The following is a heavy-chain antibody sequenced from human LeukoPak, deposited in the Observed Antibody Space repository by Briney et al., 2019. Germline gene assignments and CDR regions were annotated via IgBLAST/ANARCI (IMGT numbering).Heavy chain of an antibody. Sequence: SETLSLTCPVYGGSFSGYYWRLIRQPPGKGLEWIGEINHSGSTNYNPSLKSRVTISVDTSKNQFSLKLSAVTATDTAVYYCARDGIFDGYYYGAGAPWAFDIWGQGTMVTVSS. V-gene: IGHV4-34*01. CDR1: GGSFSGYY. J-gene: IGHJ3*02. CDR2: INHSGST. D-gene: IGHD3-10*01. CDR3: ARDGIFDGYYYGAGAPWAFDI.